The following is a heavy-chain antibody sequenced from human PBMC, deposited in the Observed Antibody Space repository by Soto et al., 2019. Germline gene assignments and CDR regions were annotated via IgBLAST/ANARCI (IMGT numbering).Heavy chain of an antibody. V-gene: IGHV3-23*01. J-gene: IGHJ4*02. CDR3: VKDQQYDSSAYYGPRFDH. CDR2: LSGSGAST. D-gene: IGHD3-22*01. Sequence: EVQLLQSGGGVVQPGGSLRLSCAASGITFSSHAMNWVRQAPGGGLEWVSSLSGSGASTYYADSVKGRFTISRDNSRNTLYLQMHGLRSGDTAIYYCVKDQQYDSSAYYGPRFDHWGQGDLVLVSS. CDR1: GITFSSHA.